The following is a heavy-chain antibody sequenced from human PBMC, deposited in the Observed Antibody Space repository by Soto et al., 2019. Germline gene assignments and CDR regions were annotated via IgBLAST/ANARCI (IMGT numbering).Heavy chain of an antibody. CDR3: AKESRGEYFDY. V-gene: IGHV3-30*18. CDR2: ISYDGSNK. D-gene: IGHD3-16*01. CDR1: GCTFSSYG. Sequence: QVQLVESGGGVVQPGRSLRLSCAASGCTFSSYGMHWVRQAPGKGLEWVAVISYDGSNKYYADSVKGRFTISRDNSKNALYLQMNSLRAEDTAVYYWAKESRGEYFDYWGQGTLVTVSS. J-gene: IGHJ4*02.